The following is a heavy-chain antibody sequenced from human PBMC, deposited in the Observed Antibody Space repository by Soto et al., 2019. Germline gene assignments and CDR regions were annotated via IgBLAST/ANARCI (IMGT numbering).Heavy chain of an antibody. CDR3: GRDGALGDTAVVDS. D-gene: IGHD5-18*01. CDR1: GSTLSTNG. CDR2: IWYDGSNK. Sequence: QVQLVESGGGVVQPGKSLRLSCAASGSTLSTNGMHWVRKAPGKGLEWVAVIWYDGSNKYHGDSLKGRFTISRDNSKKTLYLQMNNLRAEDTAVYYCGRDGALGDTAVVDSWGQGTLVIVSS. V-gene: IGHV3-33*01. J-gene: IGHJ4*02.